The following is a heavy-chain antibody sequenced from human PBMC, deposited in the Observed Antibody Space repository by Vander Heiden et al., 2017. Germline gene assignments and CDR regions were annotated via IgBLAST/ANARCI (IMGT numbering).Heavy chain of an antibody. Sequence: QVQLVEPGRGVVQPGRSLRLSCAASGFTFGSYNVHGVRQAPGKGLEWGGVISHDGRTKYYADSVKGRFTISRDNSKNTLYLQMDSLRGDDTALYYCAKYGGGSYSGSFDYWGQGTLVAVSS. V-gene: IGHV3-30*18. J-gene: IGHJ4*02. CDR1: GFTFGSYN. D-gene: IGHD1-26*01. CDR3: AKYGGGSYSGSFDY. CDR2: ISHDGRTK.